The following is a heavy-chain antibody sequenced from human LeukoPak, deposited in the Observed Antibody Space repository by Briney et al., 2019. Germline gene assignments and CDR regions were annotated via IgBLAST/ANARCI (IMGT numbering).Heavy chain of an antibody. CDR3: ARTYYYGSGSNDY. J-gene: IGHJ4*02. V-gene: IGHV3-21*01. Sequence: PGGSLRLSCAASGFAFSSYTMNWVRQPPGKGLEWVSSISASTNYMYFADSVKGRFTISRDNAKNSLYLQMNSLRAEDTAVYYCARTYYYGSGSNDYWGQGTLVTVSS. CDR2: ISASTNYM. CDR1: GFAFSSYT. D-gene: IGHD3-10*01.